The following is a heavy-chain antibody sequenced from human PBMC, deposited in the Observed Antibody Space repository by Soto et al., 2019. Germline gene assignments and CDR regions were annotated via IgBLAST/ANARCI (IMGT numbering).Heavy chain of an antibody. CDR1: GASVTSHY. CDR2: IYYSGIN. V-gene: IGHV4-59*02. J-gene: IGHJ2*01. Sequence: QVQLQESGPGLVKPSETLSLTCTVSGASVTSHYWSWIRQPPGKGLEWIGFIYYSGINDYNPYLKSQVIISLDLSKNPLDLRLSSVSAADTAVYYCARPRGIAPAVWYFDLWGRGTLVTVSS. D-gene: IGHD6-13*01. CDR3: ARPRGIAPAVWYFDL.